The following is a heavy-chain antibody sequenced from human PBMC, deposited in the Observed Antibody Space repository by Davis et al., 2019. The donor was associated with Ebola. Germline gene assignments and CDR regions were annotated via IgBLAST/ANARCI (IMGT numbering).Heavy chain of an antibody. CDR1: GLIFNNYW. D-gene: IGHD6-6*01. CDR3: ARRSSQALD. V-gene: IGHV3-7*01. J-gene: IGHJ4*02. Sequence: GESLKISCAASGLIFNNYWMSWIRQAPGKGPEWVAIIKEDGGEKYYVDFVKGRFTISTDNAKNSLYLQMNSLRAEDTAVYYCARRSSQALDWGQGTLVTVSS. CDR2: IKEDGGEK.